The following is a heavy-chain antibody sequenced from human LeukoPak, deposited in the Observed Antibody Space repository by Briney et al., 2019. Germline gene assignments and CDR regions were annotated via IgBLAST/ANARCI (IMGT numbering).Heavy chain of an antibody. D-gene: IGHD1-26*01. CDR3: ARSLKAGGDF. V-gene: IGHV1-2*06. Sequence: GASVKVSCKTSGYTFNDHYIYWVRQAPGQGLEWMGRIEPSSGGTNYAQKFQGRVTLTRDTSIRTPYMDLKRLTSDDTATYYCARSLKAGGDFWGQGTLVTVSS. J-gene: IGHJ4*02. CDR1: GYTFNDHY. CDR2: IEPSSGGT.